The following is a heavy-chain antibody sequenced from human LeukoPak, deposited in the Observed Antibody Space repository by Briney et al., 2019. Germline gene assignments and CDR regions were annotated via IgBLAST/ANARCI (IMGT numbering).Heavy chain of an antibody. CDR3: ARADCSGSTCYLRRSWFDP. CDR2: ISTSSRYI. D-gene: IGHD2-2*01. CDR1: GFTFSSFD. J-gene: IGHJ5*02. V-gene: IGHV3-21*01. Sequence: GGSLRLSCAASGFTFSSFDMNWVRQAPGKGLEWVSSISTSSRYIHYRDSVKGRFTISRDDAKNSLYLQMNSLRVEDTAVYYCARADCSGSTCYLRRSWFDPWGQGTLVTVSS.